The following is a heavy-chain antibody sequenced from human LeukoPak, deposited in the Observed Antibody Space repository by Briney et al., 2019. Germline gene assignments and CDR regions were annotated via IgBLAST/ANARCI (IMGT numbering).Heavy chain of an antibody. V-gene: IGHV4-61*02. D-gene: IGHD3-10*01. CDR1: GGSISSGSYY. CDR2: IYTSGST. CDR3: ARWVVRGAGHDYFDY. Sequence: SETLSLTCTVSGGSISSGSYYWSWIRQPAGKGLEWIGRIYTSGSTNYNPSLKSRVTISVDTSKNQFSLKLSSVTVADTAVYYCARWVVRGAGHDYFDYWGQGTLVTVSS. J-gene: IGHJ4*02.